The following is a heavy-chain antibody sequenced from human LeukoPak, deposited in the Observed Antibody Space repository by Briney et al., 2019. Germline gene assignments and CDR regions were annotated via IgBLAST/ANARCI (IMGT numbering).Heavy chain of an antibody. CDR2: IIPIFGTA. CDR3: ASLPNGAAGSFDY. V-gene: IGHV1-69*05. CDR1: GGTFSSYA. D-gene: IGHD6-13*01. Sequence: SVKVSCKASGGTFSSYAISWVRQAPGQGLEWVGRIIPIFGTANYAQKFQGRVTITTDESTSTAYMELSSLRSEDTAVYYCASLPNGAAGSFDYWGQGTLVTVSS. J-gene: IGHJ4*02.